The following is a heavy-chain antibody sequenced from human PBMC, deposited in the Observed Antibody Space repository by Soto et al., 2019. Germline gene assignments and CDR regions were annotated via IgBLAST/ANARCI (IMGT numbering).Heavy chain of an antibody. V-gene: IGHV4-34*01. J-gene: IGHJ5*02. Sequence: TSETLSLTCAFYCGSVSGYYWNWIRQPPGKGLEWIGEINHTGGTHYNPSLKSRVTLSVDTSKNQFSLRLSSVTAADTAIYYCATRITVFGLLIPPFDPWGQGTQVTVS. D-gene: IGHD3-3*01. CDR1: CGSVSGYY. CDR3: ATRITVFGLLIPPFDP. CDR2: INHTGGT.